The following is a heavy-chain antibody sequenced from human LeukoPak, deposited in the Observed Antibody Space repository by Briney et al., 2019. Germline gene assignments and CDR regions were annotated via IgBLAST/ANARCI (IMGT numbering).Heavy chain of an antibody. Sequence: SETLSLTCAVYGGSFSGYYWSWIRQPPGKGLEWIGEINHRRSTNYNPSLKSRVTMSVDTSKNQSSLNLSSVTAADTAVYYCARGQFWSGYSIWGQGTLVTVSS. CDR2: INHRRST. D-gene: IGHD3-3*02. J-gene: IGHJ4*02. CDR3: ARGQFWSGYSI. CDR1: GGSFSGYY. V-gene: IGHV4-34*01.